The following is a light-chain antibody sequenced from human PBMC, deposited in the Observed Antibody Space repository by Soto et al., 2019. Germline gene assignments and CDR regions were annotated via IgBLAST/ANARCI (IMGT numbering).Light chain of an antibody. J-gene: IGLJ3*02. Sequence: QSVLTQPPSAAGSPGQSVTISCTGTSTDVGGYNYVSWYQQYPGKAPKLMIYEVSKRPSGVPDRFSGSKSGNTASLTVSGLQAEDEADYYCAAWDDSLIGPVFGGGTQLTVL. V-gene: IGLV2-8*01. CDR2: EVS. CDR1: STDVGGYNY. CDR3: AAWDDSLIGPV.